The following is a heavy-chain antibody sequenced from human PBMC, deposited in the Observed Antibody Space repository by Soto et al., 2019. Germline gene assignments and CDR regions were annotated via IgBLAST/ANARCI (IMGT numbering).Heavy chain of an antibody. CDR2: IIPIFGTA. Sequence: ASVKVCCEASGGTFSSYAISWVRQAPGQGLEWMGGIIPIFGTANYAQKFQGRVTITADESTSTAYMELSSLRSEDTAVYYCARDGYTRHDAFDIWGQGTMVTVSS. V-gene: IGHV1-69*13. CDR3: ARDGYTRHDAFDI. D-gene: IGHD5-12*01. J-gene: IGHJ3*02. CDR1: GGTFSSYA.